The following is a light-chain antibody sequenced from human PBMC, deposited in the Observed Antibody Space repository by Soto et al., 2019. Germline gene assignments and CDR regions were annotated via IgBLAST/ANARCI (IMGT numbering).Light chain of an antibody. Sequence: DIVMTQSPDSLAVSLGERATINCKSSQRVLYSSNNKNYLAWYQQKPGQPPKLLIYWASTRESGVPDRFSGSGSGTECTLTISSLQAEDVAVYYCQQYYSTPWTFGKGTKVEIK. V-gene: IGKV4-1*01. CDR3: QQYYSTPWT. CDR2: WAS. CDR1: QRVLYSSNNKNY. J-gene: IGKJ1*01.